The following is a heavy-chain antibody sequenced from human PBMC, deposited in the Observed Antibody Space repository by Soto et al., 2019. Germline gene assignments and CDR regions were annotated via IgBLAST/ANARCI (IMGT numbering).Heavy chain of an antibody. CDR1: GGTFSSYA. J-gene: IGHJ6*02. CDR2: IIPIFGTA. D-gene: IGHD2-2*01. Sequence: QVQLVQSGAEVKKPGSSVKVSCKASGGTFSSYAISWVRQDPGQGLEWMGGIIPIFGTANYAQKFQGRVTITADESTSTAYMELSSLRSEDTAVYYCARGRYCSSTSCYLYYYYYGMDVWGQGTTVTVSS. V-gene: IGHV1-69*01. CDR3: ARGRYCSSTSCYLYYYYYGMDV.